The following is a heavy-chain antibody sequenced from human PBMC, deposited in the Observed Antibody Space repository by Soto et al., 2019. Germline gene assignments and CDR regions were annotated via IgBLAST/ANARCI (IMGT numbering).Heavy chain of an antibody. CDR2: IYYSGST. CDR3: ARTPAHYYDSSGYYYLDY. V-gene: IGHV4-59*01. CDR1: GGSISSYY. D-gene: IGHD3-22*01. Sequence: ASETLSLTCTVSGGSISSYYWSWIRQPPGKGLEWIGYIYYSGSTNYNPSLKSRVTISVDTSKNQFSLKLSSVTAADTAVYYCARTPAHYYDSSGYYYLDYWGQGTLVTVSS. J-gene: IGHJ4*02.